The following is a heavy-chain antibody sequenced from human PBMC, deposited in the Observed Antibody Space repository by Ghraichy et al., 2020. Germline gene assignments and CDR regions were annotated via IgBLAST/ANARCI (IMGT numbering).Heavy chain of an antibody. J-gene: IGHJ4*02. D-gene: IGHD2-15*01. V-gene: IGHV3-74*01. Sequence: GESLRLSCAVSGFTFSSYWMHWVRQAPGKGLVWVSRINSDGSSISYADSVKGRFTFSRDNAKNTLYLTMNRLRAEDTAVYYCARGGAEYCSVGSCYDGDYWGQGTLVTVSS. CDR2: INSDGSSI. CDR1: GFTFSSYW. CDR3: ARGGAEYCSVGSCYDGDY.